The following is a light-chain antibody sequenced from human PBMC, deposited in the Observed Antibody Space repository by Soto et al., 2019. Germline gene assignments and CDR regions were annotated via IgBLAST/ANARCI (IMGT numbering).Light chain of an antibody. CDR1: QCVTTN. CDR3: QHYNNLPFS. CDR2: DAS. Sequence: EIQMTQSPATLSVCPGERATLSCRAGQCVTTNLAWYQQKSGQAPRLLIYDASIRASGVPARFNGTGSETEFTLTIRDLQSEDFAIYFCQHYNNLPFSFGQGTKLDIK. J-gene: IGKJ5*01. V-gene: IGKV3D-15*03.